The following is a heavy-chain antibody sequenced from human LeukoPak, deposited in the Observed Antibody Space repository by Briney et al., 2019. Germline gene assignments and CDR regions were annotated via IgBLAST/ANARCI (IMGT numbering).Heavy chain of an antibody. D-gene: IGHD2/OR15-2a*01. CDR2: INSDGSWT. V-gene: IGHV3-74*01. CDR1: GNYW. J-gene: IGHJ4*02. CDR3: VSFYETY. Sequence: GGSLRLSCAASGNYWMHWVRQTPGKGLVWVSHINSDGSWTSYADSVKGRFTISKDNAKNTVYLQMNSLRAEDTAVYYCVSFYETYWGRGTLVTVSS.